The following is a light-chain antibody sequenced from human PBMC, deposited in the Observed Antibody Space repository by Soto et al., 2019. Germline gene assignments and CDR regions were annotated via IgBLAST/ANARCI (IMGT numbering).Light chain of an antibody. Sequence: EIVLTQSPATLSLSPGERATLSCGASQSVSSKLAWYQQKPGQAPRLLIYGASTRATGIPARFSGSGSGTEFTLTISSLQSEDFAVYYCQQYNNWPQKLTFGGGTKVDIK. CDR3: QQYNNWPQKLT. J-gene: IGKJ4*01. CDR2: GAS. V-gene: IGKV3-15*01. CDR1: QSVSSK.